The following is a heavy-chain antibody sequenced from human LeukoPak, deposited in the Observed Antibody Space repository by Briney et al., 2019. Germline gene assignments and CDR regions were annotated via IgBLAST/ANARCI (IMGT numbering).Heavy chain of an antibody. CDR3: ARAWKTSGDY. CDR2: ISSDGSST. D-gene: IGHD1-1*01. CDR1: GFTFSSYW. J-gene: IGHJ4*02. V-gene: IGHV3-74*01. Sequence: GGSLRLSCEASGFTFSSYWMHWVRQAPGKGLVWVSRISSDGSSTDYADSVKGRFTTSRDNAKNTLYLQMNSLRVEDMAVYYCARAWKTSGDYWGQGTQVTVSS.